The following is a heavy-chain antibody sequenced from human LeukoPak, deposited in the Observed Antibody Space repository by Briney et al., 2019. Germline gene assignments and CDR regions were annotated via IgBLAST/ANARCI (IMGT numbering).Heavy chain of an antibody. V-gene: IGHV4-30-2*01. Sequence: SETLSLTCTVSGGSISSDDSSWSWIRQPPGKGLEWIGEINHSGSTNYNPSLKSRVTISVDTSKNQFSLKLSSVTAADTAVYYCAWGSGYYGDAAFDIWGQGTMVTVSS. D-gene: IGHD3-22*01. CDR3: AWGSGYYGDAAFDI. CDR1: GGSISSDDSS. CDR2: INHSGST. J-gene: IGHJ3*02.